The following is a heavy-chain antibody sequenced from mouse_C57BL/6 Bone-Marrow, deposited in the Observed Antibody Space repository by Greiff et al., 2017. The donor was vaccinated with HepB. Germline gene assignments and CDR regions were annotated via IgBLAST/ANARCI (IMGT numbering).Heavy chain of an antibody. D-gene: IGHD2-5*01. CDR1: GFTFSSYA. J-gene: IGHJ1*03. CDR2: ISDGGSYT. CDR3: ASTYYSNYHWYFDV. Sequence: EVHLVESGGGLVKPGGSLKLSCAASGFTFSSYAMSWVRQTPEKRLEWVATISDGGSYTYYPDNVKGRFTISRDNAKNHLYLQMSHLKSEDTAMYYCASTYYSNYHWYFDVWGTGTTVTVSS. V-gene: IGHV5-4*01.